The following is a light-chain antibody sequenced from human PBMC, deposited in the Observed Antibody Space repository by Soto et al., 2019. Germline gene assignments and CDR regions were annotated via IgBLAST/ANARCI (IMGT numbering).Light chain of an antibody. CDR1: NIGSKS. V-gene: IGLV3-21*02. CDR2: DDS. Sequence: SYELTQPPSVSGAPGQTARITCGGNNIGSKSVHWYQQKPGQAPVGVVYDDSDRPSGIPERVPGSNSVNTATRTIGRVEAGEEADHCCRVWDRSNDHVVFGGGAELSVL. J-gene: IGLJ2*01. CDR3: RVWDRSNDHVV.